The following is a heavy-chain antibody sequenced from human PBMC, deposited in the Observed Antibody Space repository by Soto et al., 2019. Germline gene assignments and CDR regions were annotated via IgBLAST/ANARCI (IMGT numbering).Heavy chain of an antibody. V-gene: IGHV4-59*12. CDR3: ARDYGSGSYY. D-gene: IGHD3-10*01. CDR1: GGSISGYY. CDR2: MYNTGST. Sequence: SETLSLTCTVSGGSISGYYWSWIRQPPGKGLEWIGYMYNTGSTVYNPSFKSRVTISVDTSKNQFSLKLSSVTAADTAVYYCARDYGSGSYYWGQGTLVTLSS. J-gene: IGHJ4*02.